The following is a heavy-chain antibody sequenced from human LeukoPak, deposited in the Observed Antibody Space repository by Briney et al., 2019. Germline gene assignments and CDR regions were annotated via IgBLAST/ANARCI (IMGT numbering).Heavy chain of an antibody. CDR1: GGSISGYY. D-gene: IGHD1-26*01. J-gene: IGHJ4*02. V-gene: IGHV4-59*08. Sequence: PSETLSLTCTVSGGSISGYYWSWIRQPPGKGLEWIGYIYYSGSTNYNPSLESRVTISVDTSKNQFSLRLSSVTAADTAVYYSARLASGSYGPLTPFDYWGQGTLVTVSS. CDR2: IYYSGST. CDR3: ARLASGSYGPLTPFDY.